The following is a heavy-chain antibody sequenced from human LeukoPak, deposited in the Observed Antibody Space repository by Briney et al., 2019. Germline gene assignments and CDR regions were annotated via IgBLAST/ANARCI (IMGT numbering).Heavy chain of an antibody. CDR3: ACLYQWQVSYYSHGMDV. V-gene: IGHV1-2*06. J-gene: IGHJ6*02. Sequence: GASVKVSCKASGYTFTDYYLHWVRQAPGQGLEWVGRINPNSGGTNFAQRFQGRVTLTRDTSITTAYMELNSLRSDDTAIYYCACLYQWQVSYYSHGMDVWGQGTTVTVS. CDR1: GYTFTDYY. CDR2: INPNSGGT. D-gene: IGHD6-19*01.